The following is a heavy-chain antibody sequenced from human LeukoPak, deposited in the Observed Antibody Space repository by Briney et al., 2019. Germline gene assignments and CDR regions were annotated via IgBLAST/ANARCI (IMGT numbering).Heavy chain of an antibody. Sequence: GGSLRLSCVVSGFSVSNNYVSWVRQAPGKGLEWVSAISGSGGSTYYADSVKGRFTISRDNSKNTLYLQMNSLRAEDTAVYYCAKDRGVWFGESGPNYFDYWGQGTLVTVSS. V-gene: IGHV3-23*01. CDR1: GFSVSNNY. CDR2: ISGSGGST. J-gene: IGHJ4*02. CDR3: AKDRGVWFGESGPNYFDY. D-gene: IGHD3-10*01.